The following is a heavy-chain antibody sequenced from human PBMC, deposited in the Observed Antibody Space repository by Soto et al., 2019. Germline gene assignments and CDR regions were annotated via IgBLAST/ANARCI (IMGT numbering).Heavy chain of an antibody. J-gene: IGHJ4*02. CDR3: ATFPRYSSSWYRGYFDY. D-gene: IGHD6-13*01. CDR2: ISYDGSNK. CDR1: GFTFSSYG. V-gene: IGHV3-30*03. Sequence: PGGSLRLSCAASGFTFSSYGMHWVRQAPGKGLEWVAVISYDGSNKYYADSVKGRFTISADKSISTAYLQWSSLKASDTAMYYCATFPRYSSSWYRGYFDYWGQGTLVTVSS.